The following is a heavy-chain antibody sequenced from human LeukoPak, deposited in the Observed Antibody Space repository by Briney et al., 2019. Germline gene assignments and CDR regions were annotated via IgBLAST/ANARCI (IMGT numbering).Heavy chain of an antibody. CDR1: GDSVSSNSAA. V-gene: IGHV6-1*01. CDR2: TYYRSKWYN. D-gene: IGHD1-26*01. Sequence: SQTLSLTCAVSGDSVSSNSAAWNWIRQSPSRGLEWLGRTYYRSKWYNDYAVSVKSRITINPDTSKNQFSLQLNSVTPEDTAVYYCARDGGGSYTSEQYAFDIWGQGTMVTVSS. CDR3: ARDGGGSYTSEQYAFDI. J-gene: IGHJ3*02.